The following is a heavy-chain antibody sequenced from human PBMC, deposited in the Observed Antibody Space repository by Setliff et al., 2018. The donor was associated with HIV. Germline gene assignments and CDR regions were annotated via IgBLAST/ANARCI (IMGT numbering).Heavy chain of an antibody. Sequence: SETLSLTCAVSGGSISSSNWWSWVRQPPGKGLEWIGEIYHSGSTNYNPSLKSRVTTSVDKSKNQFSLKLRSVTAADTAVYYCARTLIAAAGTFDYWGQGTLVTVSS. V-gene: IGHV4-4*02. D-gene: IGHD6-13*01. CDR3: ARTLIAAAGTFDY. J-gene: IGHJ4*02. CDR1: GGSISSSNW. CDR2: IYHSGST.